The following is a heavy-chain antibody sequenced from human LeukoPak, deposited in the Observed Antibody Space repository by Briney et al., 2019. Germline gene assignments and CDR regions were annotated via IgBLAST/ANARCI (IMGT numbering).Heavy chain of an antibody. D-gene: IGHD2-21*02. CDR1: GGTFSSYA. V-gene: IGHV1-69*13. CDR3: ASSPKPVVVTATTSFDP. J-gene: IGHJ5*02. Sequence: ASVKVSCKASGGTFSSYAISRVRQAPGQGLEWMGGIIPIFGTANYAQKFQGRVTITADESTSTAYMELSSLRSEGTAVYYCASSPKPVVVTATTSFDPWGQGTLVTVSS. CDR2: IIPIFGTA.